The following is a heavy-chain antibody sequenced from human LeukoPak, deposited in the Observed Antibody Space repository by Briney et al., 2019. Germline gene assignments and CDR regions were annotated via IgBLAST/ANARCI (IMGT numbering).Heavy chain of an antibody. J-gene: IGHJ6*03. Sequence: PSQTLSLTCTVPGGSISSYYWSWIRQPAGKGLEWIGRIYTSGSTNYNPSLKSRVTMSVDTSKNQFSLKLSSVTAADTAVYYCARERHGDYEFYYYYYMDVWGKGTTVTISS. CDR1: GGSISSYY. CDR2: IYTSGST. CDR3: ARERHGDYEFYYYYYMDV. D-gene: IGHD4-17*01. V-gene: IGHV4-4*07.